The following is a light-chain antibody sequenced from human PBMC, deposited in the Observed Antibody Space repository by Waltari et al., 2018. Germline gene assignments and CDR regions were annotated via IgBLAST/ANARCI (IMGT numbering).Light chain of an antibody. J-gene: IGKJ2*01. V-gene: IGKV3-20*01. Sequence: EIVLTQSPGTLSLSPGERAPLPCRASQSVSSSYLAWYQQKPGQAPRLLIHGASSRATGIPDRFSGSGSGTDFTLTISRLEPEDFAVYYCQQYGRSWNTFGQGTKLEIK. CDR1: QSVSSSY. CDR3: QQYGRSWNT. CDR2: GAS.